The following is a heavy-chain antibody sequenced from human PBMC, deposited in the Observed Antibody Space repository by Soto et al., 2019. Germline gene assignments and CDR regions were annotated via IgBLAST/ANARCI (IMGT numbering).Heavy chain of an antibody. CDR1: GFTFSSYA. D-gene: IGHD5-12*01. J-gene: IGHJ4*02. V-gene: IGHV3-23*01. Sequence: GGSLRLSCAASGFTFSSYAMSWVRQAPGKGLEWVSAISGSGGGTYYADSVKGRFTISRDNSKNTLYLQMNSLRAEDTAVYSCAKAWMDNARQRYFDHWGQGTLVTVSS. CDR2: ISGSGGGT. CDR3: AKAWMDNARQRYFDH.